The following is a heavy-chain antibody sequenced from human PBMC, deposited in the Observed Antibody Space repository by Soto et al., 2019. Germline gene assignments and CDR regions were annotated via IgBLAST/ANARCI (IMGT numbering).Heavy chain of an antibody. J-gene: IGHJ6*03. V-gene: IGHV3-33*01. CDR1: GFTFSSYG. Sequence: QVQLVESGGGVVQPGRSLRLSCAASGFTFSSYGMHWVRQAPGKGLEWVAVIWYDGSNKYYADSVKGRFTISSDNAKNTLYLQMNSQGAEDTAVYYCARDPSYDFWSGYNYYYYYMDVWGKGTTVTVSS. CDR3: ARDPSYDFWSGYNYYYYYMDV. CDR2: IWYDGSNK. D-gene: IGHD3-3*01.